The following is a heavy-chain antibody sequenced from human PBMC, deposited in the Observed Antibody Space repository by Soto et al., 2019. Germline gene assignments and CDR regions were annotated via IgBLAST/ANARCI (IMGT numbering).Heavy chain of an antibody. V-gene: IGHV3-74*01. Sequence: EVQLVESGGGLVQPGVSLRLSCAASGFTGSSYWMHWVRQAPGKGLVWVSRINSDRSSTSYADSVKGRFTISRDNAKNTLYLQMNSLRAEDTAVYYCVRTSLVVAAATREDYWGQGTLVTVSS. CDR3: VRTSLVVAAATREDY. CDR2: INSDRSST. J-gene: IGHJ4*02. D-gene: IGHD2-15*01. CDR1: GFTGSSYW.